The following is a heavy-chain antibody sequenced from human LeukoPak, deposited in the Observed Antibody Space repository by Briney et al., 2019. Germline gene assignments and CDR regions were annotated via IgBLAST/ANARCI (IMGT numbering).Heavy chain of an antibody. CDR1: GFTFSNAW. D-gene: IGHD6-13*01. CDR3: ARGRAAGLQGTGDY. J-gene: IGHJ4*02. CDR2: INHSGST. Sequence: PGGSLRLSCAASGFTFSNAWMSWLRQPPGKGLEWIGEINHSGSTNYNPSLKSRVTISVDTSKNQFSLKLSSVTAADTAVYYCARGRAAGLQGTGDYWGQGTLVTVSS. V-gene: IGHV4-34*01.